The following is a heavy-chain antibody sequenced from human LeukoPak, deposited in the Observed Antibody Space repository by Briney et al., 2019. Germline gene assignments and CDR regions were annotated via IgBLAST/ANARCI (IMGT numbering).Heavy chain of an antibody. CDR3: ASDVISMVRGVTITTCDY. CDR1: GFTFSSYA. V-gene: IGHV3-23*01. CDR2: ISGSGGST. D-gene: IGHD3-10*01. J-gene: IGHJ4*02. Sequence: GGSLRLSCAASGFTFSSYAMSWVRQAPGKGLEWVSGISGSGGSTYYVDSVKGRFTISRDNSKNTLYPQMNSLRAEDTAVYYCASDVISMVRGVTITTCDYWGQGTLVTVSS.